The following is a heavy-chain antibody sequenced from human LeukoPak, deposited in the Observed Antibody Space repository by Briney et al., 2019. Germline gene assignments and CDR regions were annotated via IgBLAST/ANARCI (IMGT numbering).Heavy chain of an antibody. Sequence: GGSLRLSCAASGFTFRNYYMSWVRQAPGKGLEWVANIGQDGTEKNYVDSVKGRFTISRDNAKNSLYLQMSSLRAEDTAVYRCARGYCSGTSCFGAFDMWGQGTMVPVSS. J-gene: IGHJ3*02. CDR2: IGQDGTEK. CDR1: GFTFRNYY. CDR3: ARGYCSGTSCFGAFDM. V-gene: IGHV3-7*01. D-gene: IGHD2-2*01.